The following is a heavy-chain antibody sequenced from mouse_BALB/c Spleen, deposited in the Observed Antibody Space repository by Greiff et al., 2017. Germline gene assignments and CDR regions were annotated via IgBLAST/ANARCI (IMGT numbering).Heavy chain of an antibody. CDR3: ARSGVGRFDY. Sequence: DVQLVESGGGLVQPGGSRKLSCAASGFTFSSFGMHWVRQAPEKGLEWVAYISSGSSTIYYADTVKGRFTISRDNPKNTLFLQMTSLRSEDTAMYYCARSGVGRFDYWGQGTTLTVSS. J-gene: IGHJ2*01. CDR1: GFTFSSFG. D-gene: IGHD1-1*02. V-gene: IGHV5-17*02. CDR2: ISSGSSTI.